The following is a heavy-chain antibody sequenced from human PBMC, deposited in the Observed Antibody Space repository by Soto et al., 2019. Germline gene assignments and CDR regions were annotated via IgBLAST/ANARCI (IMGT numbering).Heavy chain of an antibody. J-gene: IGHJ4*02. CDR3: AAHWCGSSCRQGYFDY. V-gene: IGHV1-69*01. CDR2: VIPIFGTA. Sequence: QVQLVQSGAEVKKPGSSVQVSCKASGGTFSSYAISWVRQAPGQGLEWMGGVIPIFGTANYAQKFQGRVPITADESTSTANMELSSLRSEDTAVYDCAAHWCGSSCRQGYFDYWGQGTLVTVSS. D-gene: IGHD6-13*01. CDR1: GGTFSSYA.